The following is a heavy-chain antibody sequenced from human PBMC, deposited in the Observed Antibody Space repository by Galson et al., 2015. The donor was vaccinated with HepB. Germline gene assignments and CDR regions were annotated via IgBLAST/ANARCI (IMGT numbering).Heavy chain of an antibody. V-gene: IGHV2-5*02. Sequence: PALVKPTQTLTLPCTFSGFSLSSSGVGVGWIRQPPGKALEWLALICWDDDKSYSPSLESRLTITKDTSKNQVVLIITNMDPVDTATYYCAHNFIFEYNYGKRSWFDYWGQGTLVTVSS. CDR1: GFSLSSSGVG. D-gene: IGHD5-18*01. J-gene: IGHJ5*01. CDR3: AHNFIFEYNYGKRSWFDY. CDR2: ICWDDDK.